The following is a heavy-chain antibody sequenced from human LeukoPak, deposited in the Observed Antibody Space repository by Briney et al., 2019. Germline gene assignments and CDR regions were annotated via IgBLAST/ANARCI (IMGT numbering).Heavy chain of an antibody. Sequence: GGSLRLSCAASGFTFSSYAMSWVRQAPGKGLEWVSAISGSGGSTYYADSVKGRFTISRDNSKNTLYLQMNSLRAEDTAVYYCAKEFMITFGGVIEGFDYWGQGTLVTVSS. J-gene: IGHJ4*02. D-gene: IGHD3-16*02. CDR3: AKEFMITFGGVIEGFDY. V-gene: IGHV3-23*01. CDR2: ISGSGGST. CDR1: GFTFSSYA.